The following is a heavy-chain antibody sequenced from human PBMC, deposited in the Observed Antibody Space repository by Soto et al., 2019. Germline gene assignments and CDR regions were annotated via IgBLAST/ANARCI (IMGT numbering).Heavy chain of an antibody. J-gene: IGHJ4*02. V-gene: IGHV3-30-3*01. D-gene: IGHD3-22*01. Sequence: GGSLRLSCAASGFTFSRYLMHWVRQAPRKGLDWVAFISYDGSNKYYADSVKGRFTISRDNSKNTLYLQMNSLRAEDTAVYYCARAHDTSGYYMFSIGYWGQGTLVTVSS. CDR1: GFTFSRYL. CDR2: ISYDGSNK. CDR3: ARAHDTSGYYMFSIGY.